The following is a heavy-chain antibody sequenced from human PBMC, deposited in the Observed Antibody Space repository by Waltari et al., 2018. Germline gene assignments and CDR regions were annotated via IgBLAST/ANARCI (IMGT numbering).Heavy chain of an antibody. D-gene: IGHD6-13*01. J-gene: IGHJ5*02. V-gene: IGHV3-7*01. CDR1: GFTFSSYW. Sequence: EVQLVESGGGLVQPGGSLRLSCAASGFTFSSYWMSWVRQATGKGLEWVANIKQDGSEKYYVDSVKGRFTISRDNAKNSLYLQMNSLRAEDTAVYYCAREYGQQLSQPKVVWFDPWGQGTLVTVSS. CDR3: AREYGQQLSQPKVVWFDP. CDR2: IKQDGSEK.